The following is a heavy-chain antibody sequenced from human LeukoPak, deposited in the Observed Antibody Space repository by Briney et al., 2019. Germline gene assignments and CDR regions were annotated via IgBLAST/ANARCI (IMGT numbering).Heavy chain of an antibody. V-gene: IGHV4-59*01. CDR2: IYYSGST. Sequence: SETLSLTCTVSGGSLSSYYSSWIRQPQRKGLEWNGYIYYSGSTNYNPSLKSRVTISVDTSKNQFSLKLSSVTAADTAVYYCARTYYYDSSGQVAFDYWGQGTLVTVSS. J-gene: IGHJ4*02. D-gene: IGHD3-22*01. CDR3: ARTYYYDSSGQVAFDY. CDR1: GGSLSSYY.